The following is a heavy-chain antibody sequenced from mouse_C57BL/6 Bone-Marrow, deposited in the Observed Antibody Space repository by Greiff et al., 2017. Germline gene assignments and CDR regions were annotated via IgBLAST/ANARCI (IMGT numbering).Heavy chain of an antibody. CDR1: GYTFTSYW. CDR2: IRPNSGST. D-gene: IGHD1-1*01. J-gene: IGHJ4*01. Sequence: VQLQQPGAELVKPGASVKLSCKASGYTFTSYWMHWVKQRPGQGFEWIGLIRPNSGSTNYNEKFKSKATLTVDKSTGTAYMKLSSLTSEDSAVYYGARPGLRNAMDYWGQGTSVTVSS. V-gene: IGHV1-64*01. CDR3: ARPGLRNAMDY.